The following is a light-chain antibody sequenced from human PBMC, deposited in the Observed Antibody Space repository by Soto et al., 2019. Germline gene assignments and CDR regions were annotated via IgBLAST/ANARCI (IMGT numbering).Light chain of an antibody. CDR2: GAS. Sequence: EIVLTQSPGTLSLSPGERATLSCRASQGVRNSFFAWYQQKPAQAPRLLIYGASHRATGIPDRFGGSGSGTDFTLTISRLEPEDSAVYYCQQYGSSPLTFGGGTKVEIK. CDR1: QGVRNSF. V-gene: IGKV3-20*01. J-gene: IGKJ4*01. CDR3: QQYGSSPLT.